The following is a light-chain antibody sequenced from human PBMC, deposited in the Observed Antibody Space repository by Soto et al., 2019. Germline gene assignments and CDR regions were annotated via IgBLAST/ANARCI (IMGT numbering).Light chain of an antibody. CDR2: SAS. CDR1: QNIRTY. CDR3: QQGHSTPYT. V-gene: IGKV1-39*01. J-gene: IGKJ2*01. Sequence: DIQMTQSPYSLSASVGDSVTITCRASQNIRTYLNWYQQKPGRAPKLLIHSASALPSGVPSRFSGSGSGTEFTLTMSGLQPEDFATYYCQQGHSTPYTFGQATKVDIK.